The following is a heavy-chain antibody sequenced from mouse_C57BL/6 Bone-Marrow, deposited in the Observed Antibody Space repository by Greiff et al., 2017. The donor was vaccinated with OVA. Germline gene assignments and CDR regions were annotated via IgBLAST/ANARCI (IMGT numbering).Heavy chain of an antibody. CDR3: ASRNWDLFAY. CDR1: GYTFTSYW. J-gene: IGHJ3*01. CDR2: IYPGSGST. D-gene: IGHD4-1*01. V-gene: IGHV1-55*01. Sequence: VKLMESGAELVKPGASVKMSCKASGYTFTSYWITWVKQRPGQGLEWIGDIYPGSGSTNYNEKFKSKATLTVDTSSSTAYMQLSSLTSEDSAVYYCASRNWDLFAYWGQGTLVTVSA.